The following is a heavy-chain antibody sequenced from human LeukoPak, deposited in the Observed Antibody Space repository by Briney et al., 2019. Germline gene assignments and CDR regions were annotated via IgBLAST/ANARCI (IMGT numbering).Heavy chain of an antibody. Sequence: GGSLRLSCAASGFTFSSYAMHWVRQAPGKGLEWVAVISYDGSNKYYADSVKGRFTISRDNSKNTLYLQMNSLRAEDTAVYYCARESRDVWGKGTTVTVSS. CDR1: GFTFSSYA. V-gene: IGHV3-30*04. CDR2: ISYDGSNK. J-gene: IGHJ6*04. CDR3: ARESRDV.